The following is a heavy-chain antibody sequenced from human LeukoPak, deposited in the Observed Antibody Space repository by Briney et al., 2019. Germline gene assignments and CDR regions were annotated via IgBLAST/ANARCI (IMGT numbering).Heavy chain of an antibody. CDR3: AKDMSGSSGWPYYFDY. CDR2: ISGSGGST. D-gene: IGHD6-19*01. Sequence: GGSLRLYCAASGFTFSSYAMSWGRQAPGKGLEWVSAISGSGGSTYYADSVKGRFTISRDNSKNTLYLQMNSLRAEDTAVYYCAKDMSGSSGWPYYFDYWGQGTLVTVSS. V-gene: IGHV3-23*01. J-gene: IGHJ4*02. CDR1: GFTFSSYA.